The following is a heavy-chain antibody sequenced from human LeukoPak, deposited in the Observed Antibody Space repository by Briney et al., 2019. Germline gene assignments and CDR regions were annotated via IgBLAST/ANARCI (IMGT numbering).Heavy chain of an antibody. D-gene: IGHD6-13*01. CDR3: ARGVAAEPGPRLFDY. CDR1: GGSISSGGYS. V-gene: IGHV4-30-2*01. J-gene: IGHJ4*02. Sequence: PSETLSLTCAVSGGSISSGGYSWSWIRQPPGKGLEWIGYIYHSGSTYYNPSLKSRVTISVDTSKNQFSLKLSSVTAADTAVYYCARGVAAEPGPRLFDYWGQGTLVTVSS. CDR2: IYHSGST.